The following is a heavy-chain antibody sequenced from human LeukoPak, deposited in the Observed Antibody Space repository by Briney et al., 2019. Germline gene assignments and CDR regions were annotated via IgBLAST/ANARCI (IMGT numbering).Heavy chain of an antibody. CDR1: GGPISSYY. CDR2: IYTSGST. J-gene: IGHJ3*02. CDR3: ATATYYYGSGSLGDI. V-gene: IGHV4-4*07. Sequence: SETLSLTCTVSGGPISSYYGSWIRQPAGKGLEWIGRIYTSGSTNYNPSLKSRVTMSVDTSKNQFSLKLSSVTAADTAVYYCATATYYYGSGSLGDIWGQGTMVTASS. D-gene: IGHD3-10*01.